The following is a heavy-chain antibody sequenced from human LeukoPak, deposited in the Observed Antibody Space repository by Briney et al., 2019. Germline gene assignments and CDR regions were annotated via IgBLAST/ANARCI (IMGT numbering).Heavy chain of an antibody. CDR1: GYTFTGYY. J-gene: IGHJ4*02. CDR2: INPNSGGT. V-gene: IGHV1-2*02. D-gene: IGHD3-22*01. CDR3: ARDSDSSGYYPSYFDY. Sequence: ASVKVSCKASGYTFTGYYMHWVRQAPGQGLEWMGWINPNSGGTNYAQKFQGRVTMTRDTSISTAYMELSRLRSDDTAVYYCARDSDSSGYYPSYFDYWGQGTLVTVSS.